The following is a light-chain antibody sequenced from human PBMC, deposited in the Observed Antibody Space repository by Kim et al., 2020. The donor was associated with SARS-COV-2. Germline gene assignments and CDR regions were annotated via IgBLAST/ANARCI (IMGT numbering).Light chain of an antibody. CDR1: QSVSIY. V-gene: IGKV3-11*01. CDR3: QQRYSWPLT. J-gene: IGKJ4*01. Sequence: EIVLTQSPATLSLSLGERATLSCRASQSVSIYLAWYQQKPGQAPRLLISDASNRATGIPARFSGSGSGTDFTLTINSLEPEDFAVYYCQQRYSWPLTFGGGTKVDMK. CDR2: DAS.